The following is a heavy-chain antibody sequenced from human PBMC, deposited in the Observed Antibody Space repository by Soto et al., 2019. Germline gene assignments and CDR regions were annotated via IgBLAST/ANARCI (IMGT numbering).Heavy chain of an antibody. D-gene: IGHD5-12*01. V-gene: IGHV1-69*13. CDR2: IIPIFGTA. CDR1: GRTCSCDS. Sequence: SVKVSFPPSGRTCSCDSISCGRKAPGHGLEWMGGIIPIFGTADYAQKFQGRVTITADESTSTAYMELSSLRSEDTAVYYCASPPIVATIVNYYYGMDVWCQGTTVTVSS. J-gene: IGHJ6*02. CDR3: ASPPIVATIVNYYYGMDV.